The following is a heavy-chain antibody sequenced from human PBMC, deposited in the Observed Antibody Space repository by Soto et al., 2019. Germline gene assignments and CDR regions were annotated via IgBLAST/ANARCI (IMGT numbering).Heavy chain of an antibody. CDR3: ARGPGTAVAGSDY. CDR2: IYHSGST. Sequence: QVQLQESGPGLVKPSGTRSLTCAVSGGSISSSNWWSWVRQPPGKGLEWIGEIYHSGSTNYNPSPQSRVXXPXHXHKNQFSRKLSSVTDADTAVHYCARGPGTAVAGSDYWGQGTLVTVSS. CDR1: GGSISSSNW. J-gene: IGHJ4*02. V-gene: IGHV4-4*02. D-gene: IGHD6-19*01.